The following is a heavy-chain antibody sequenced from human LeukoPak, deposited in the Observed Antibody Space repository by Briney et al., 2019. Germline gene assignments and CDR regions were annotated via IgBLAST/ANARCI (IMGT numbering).Heavy chain of an antibody. CDR1: GFTFGDYA. CDR3: ARVQIVVVPAATLDY. J-gene: IGHJ4*02. CDR2: ITGSSDSI. V-gene: IGHV3-48*01. Sequence: GGSLRLSCTASGFTFGDYAMNWVRQAPGKGLEWVSYITGSSDSILYADSVKGRFTISRDNAKNSLYLQMNSLRAEDTAVYYCARVQIVVVPAATLDYWGQGTLVTVSS. D-gene: IGHD2-2*01.